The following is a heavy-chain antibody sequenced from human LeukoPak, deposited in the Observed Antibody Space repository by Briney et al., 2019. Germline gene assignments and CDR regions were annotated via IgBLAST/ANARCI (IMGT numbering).Heavy chain of an antibody. V-gene: IGHV1-8*01. CDR1: GYTFTSYD. Sequence: ASVKVSCKASGYTFTSYDINWVRQATGQGLEWMGWMNPNSGNTGYAQKFQGRVTMTRNTSISTAYMELSSLRSDDTAVYYCARDPGKDLDHDAFDIWGQGTMVTVSS. J-gene: IGHJ3*02. CDR3: ARDPGKDLDHDAFDI. D-gene: IGHD3-10*01. CDR2: MNPNSGNT.